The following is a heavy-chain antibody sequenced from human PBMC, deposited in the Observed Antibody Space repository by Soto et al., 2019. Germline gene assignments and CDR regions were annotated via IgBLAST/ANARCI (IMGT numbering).Heavy chain of an antibody. J-gene: IGHJ6*03. V-gene: IGHV1-18*01. CDR3: AREINGGPGDYYYYMDG. D-gene: IGHD2-15*01. CDR2: ISAYNGNT. Sequence: QVQLVQSGAEVKKPGASVKVSCKASGYTFTSYGISWVRQAPGQGLEWMGWISAYNGNTNYAQKLQGRVTMTTDTATSTAYMEMRSPRSDDTAVYYCAREINGGPGDYYYYMDGWGKGTTVTVSS. CDR1: GYTFTSYG.